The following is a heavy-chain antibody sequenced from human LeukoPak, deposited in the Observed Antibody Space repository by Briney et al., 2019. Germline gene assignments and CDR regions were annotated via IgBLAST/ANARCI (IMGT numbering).Heavy chain of an antibody. V-gene: IGHV3-11*01. J-gene: IGHJ4*02. CDR1: GFTFSDYY. D-gene: IGHD4-17*01. Sequence: SGGSLRLSCAASGFTFSDYYKSWIRQAPGKGLEWVSYISSSGDTTYYADSVKGRFTISRDNAKNSLSLQMNTLRAEDTAVYYCARVTSGAWDYWGKGTLVTVSS. CDR3: ARVTSGAWDY. CDR2: ISSSGDTT.